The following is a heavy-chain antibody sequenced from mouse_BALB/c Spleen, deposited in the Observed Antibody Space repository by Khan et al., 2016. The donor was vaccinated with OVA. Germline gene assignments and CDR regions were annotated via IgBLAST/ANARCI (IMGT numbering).Heavy chain of an antibody. CDR1: GFTFSTYG. V-gene: IGHV5-6*01. D-gene: IGHD1-1*01. CDR3: TRLAYYYNSEGFAY. J-gene: IGHJ3*01. CDR2: ISSGGSYT. Sequence: EVKLVESGGDLVKPGGSLKLSCATSGFTFSTYGMSWVRQTPDKRLEWVAAISSGGSYTYYPGSVKGRFTISRDNANNTLYLQMSSLKSEDTAIYYCTRLAYYYNSEGFAYWGQGTLVTVSA.